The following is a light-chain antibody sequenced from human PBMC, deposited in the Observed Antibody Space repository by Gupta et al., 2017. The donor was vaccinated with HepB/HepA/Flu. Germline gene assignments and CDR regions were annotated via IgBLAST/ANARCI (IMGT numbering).Light chain of an antibody. CDR1: QSISDY. Sequence: DIQMTRSPSSLSASVGDRVTITCRASQSISDYLNWYQHKPGEAPNLLISVTSNLHSGVPTRFSGSASGTDFALTINNLQPEDFATYYCQQSYTTSWTFGQRTKVEIK. CDR2: VTS. CDR3: QQSYTTSWT. J-gene: IGKJ1*01. V-gene: IGKV1-39*01.